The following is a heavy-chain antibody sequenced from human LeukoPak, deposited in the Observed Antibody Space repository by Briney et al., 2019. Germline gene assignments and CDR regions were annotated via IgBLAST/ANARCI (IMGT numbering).Heavy chain of an antibody. Sequence: ASVKVSCKASGDTFTGYYMHWVREAPGQGREWMGWINPNSGGTNYAQKFQGRVTMTRDTSISTAYMELSRLRSDDTAMYYCARGPRYCSSTSSCEFDYWGQGTLVTVSS. CDR1: GDTFTGYY. V-gene: IGHV1-2*02. CDR2: INPNSGGT. D-gene: IGHD2-2*01. J-gene: IGHJ4*02. CDR3: ARGPRYCSSTSSCEFDY.